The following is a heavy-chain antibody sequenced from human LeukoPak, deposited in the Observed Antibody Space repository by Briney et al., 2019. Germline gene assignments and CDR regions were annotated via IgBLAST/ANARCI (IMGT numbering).Heavy chain of an antibody. CDR1: GGSLSSYY. CDR2: IYYSGST. CDR3: ARHTFGGVIASFDY. D-gene: IGHD3-16*02. Sequence: SETLSLTCSVSGGSLSSYYWSWLRQPPGKGLEWIGYIYYSGSTNYNPSLKSRVTISVDTSKNQFSLKLSSVTAADTAMYYCARHTFGGVIASFDYWGQGTLVTVSS. V-gene: IGHV4-59*01. J-gene: IGHJ4*02.